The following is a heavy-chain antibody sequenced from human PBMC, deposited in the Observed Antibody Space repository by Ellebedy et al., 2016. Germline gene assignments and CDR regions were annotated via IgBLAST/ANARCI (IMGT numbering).Heavy chain of an antibody. V-gene: IGHV4-31*03. CDR3: ARGRRVMVRGGTLDY. D-gene: IGHD3-10*01. J-gene: IGHJ4*02. CDR2: IYYSGST. Sequence: SETLSLXXTVSGGSISSGGYYWSWIRQHPGKGLEWIGYIYYSGSTYYNPSLKSRVTISVDTSKNQFSLKLSSVTAADTAVYYCARGRRVMVRGGTLDYWGQGTLVTVSS. CDR1: GGSISSGGYY.